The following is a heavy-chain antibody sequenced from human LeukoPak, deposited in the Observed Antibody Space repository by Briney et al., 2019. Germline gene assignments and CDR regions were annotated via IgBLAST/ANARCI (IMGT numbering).Heavy chain of an antibody. CDR1: GYTFTSYA. J-gene: IGHJ4*02. Sequence: RASVKVSCTASGYTFTSYAMLWVRQAPGQRLEWMGWINAANGNTKYSQKFQGRVTITRDTSASTAYMELSSLRSEDTAVYYCARGKRSFWSGYYTFDYWGQGTLVTVSS. V-gene: IGHV1-3*01. D-gene: IGHD3-3*01. CDR3: ARGKRSFWSGYYTFDY. CDR2: INAANGNT.